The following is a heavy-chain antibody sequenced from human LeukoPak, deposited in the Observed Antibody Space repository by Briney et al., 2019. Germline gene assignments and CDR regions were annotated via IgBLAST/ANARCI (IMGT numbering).Heavy chain of an antibody. J-gene: IGHJ4*02. CDR3: ARSRNRVGAAEY. D-gene: IGHD1-26*01. V-gene: IGHV1-69*13. CDR2: IIPIFGTA. Sequence: SVKVSCKASGYTFTGYYIHWVRQAPGQGLEWMGGIIPIFGTANYAQKFQGRVTITADESTSTAYMELSSLRSEDTAVYYCARSRNRVGAAEYWGQGTLVTVSS. CDR1: GYTFTGYY.